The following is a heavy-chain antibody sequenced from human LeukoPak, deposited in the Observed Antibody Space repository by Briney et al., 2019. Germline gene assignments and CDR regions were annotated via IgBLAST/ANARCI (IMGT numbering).Heavy chain of an antibody. CDR2: IYYSGST. CDR3: ANGNYDILTGYSLHPMDV. CDR1: GGSISSGDYY. Sequence: SETLSLTCTVSGGSISSGDYYWSWIRQPPGKGLEWIGYIYYSGSTYYNPSLKSRVTISIDTSKNQFSLKLSSVTAADTAVYYCANGNYDILTGYSLHPMDVWGQGTTVTVSS. D-gene: IGHD3-9*01. V-gene: IGHV4-30-4*01. J-gene: IGHJ6*02.